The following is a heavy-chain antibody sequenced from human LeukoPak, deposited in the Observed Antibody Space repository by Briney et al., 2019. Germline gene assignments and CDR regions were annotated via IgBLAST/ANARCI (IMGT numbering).Heavy chain of an antibody. D-gene: IGHD2-15*01. CDR2: ITGSGDTT. CDR1: QFTFSGYA. J-gene: IGHJ4*02. CDR3: AKARGYCSGGTCYSGFDY. V-gene: IGHV3-23*01. Sequence: PGGSLRLSCAASQFTFSGYAMSWVRQAPGKGLEWVSTITGSGDTTYYADSVKGRFTISRDNSKNTLYLQMNSLRAEDTAVYYCAKARGYCSGGTCYSGFDYWGQGTLVTVSS.